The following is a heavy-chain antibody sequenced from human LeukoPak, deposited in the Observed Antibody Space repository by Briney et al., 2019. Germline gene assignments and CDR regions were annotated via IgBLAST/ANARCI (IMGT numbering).Heavy chain of an antibody. J-gene: IGHJ6*02. V-gene: IGHV3-21*01. CDR1: GFTFSSYS. CDR3: ARDYDILTGTPRYYYGMDV. D-gene: IGHD3-9*01. CDR2: ISSSSSYI. Sequence: PGGSLRLSCAASGFTFSSYSMNWVRQAPGKGLEWVSSISSSSSYIYYADSVKGRFTISRDNAKNSLYLQMNSLRAEDTAVYYCARDYDILTGTPRYYYGMDVWGQGTTVTVSS.